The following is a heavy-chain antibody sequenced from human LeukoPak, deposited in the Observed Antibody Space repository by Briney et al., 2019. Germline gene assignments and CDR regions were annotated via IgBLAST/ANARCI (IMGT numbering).Heavy chain of an antibody. CDR3: AGHLRYFDY. D-gene: IGHD3-9*01. CDR2: INHSGST. V-gene: IGHV4-34*01. Sequence: PSETLSLTCAVYGGSFSGYYWSWIRQPPGKGLEWLGEINHSGSTNYNPSLKSRVTISVDRSKNQFSLKLNSVTAADTAVYYCAGHLRYFDYWGQGTLVTVSS. CDR1: GGSFSGYY. J-gene: IGHJ4*02.